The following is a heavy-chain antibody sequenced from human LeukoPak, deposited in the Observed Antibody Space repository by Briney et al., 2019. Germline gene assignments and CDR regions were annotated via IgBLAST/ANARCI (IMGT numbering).Heavy chain of an antibody. CDR1: GFTFSSYA. Sequence: GGSLRLSCAASGFTFSSYAMSWVRQAPGKGLEWVSTISGSGANTYYADSVKGRFTVSRDNSKNTLYLQMNSLRAEDTAVYYCAKNYYDSSGHFAYWGQGTLVTVSS. J-gene: IGHJ4*02. D-gene: IGHD3-22*01. CDR3: AKNYYDSSGHFAY. V-gene: IGHV3-23*01. CDR2: ISGSGANT.